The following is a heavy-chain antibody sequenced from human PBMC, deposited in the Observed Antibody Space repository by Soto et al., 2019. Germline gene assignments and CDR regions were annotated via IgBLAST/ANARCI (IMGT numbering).Heavy chain of an antibody. CDR3: ARGGFLGLRLNYRIDY. J-gene: IGHJ4*02. V-gene: IGHV1-3*01. CDR2: INAGNGNT. D-gene: IGHD3-16*01. Sequence: GASVKVSCKASGYTFTSYAMHWVRQAPGQRLEWMGWINAGNGNTKYSQKFQGRVTITRDTSASTAYMELSSLRSEDTAVYYCARGGFLGLRLNYRIDYWGQGTLVTVSS. CDR1: GYTFTSYA.